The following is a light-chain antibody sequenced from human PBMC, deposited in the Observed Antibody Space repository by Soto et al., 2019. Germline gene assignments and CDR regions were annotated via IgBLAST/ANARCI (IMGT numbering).Light chain of an antibody. V-gene: IGLV2-23*01. J-gene: IGLJ3*02. CDR1: SSDVGGYTL. CDR2: EDT. CDR3: CSYAGSSTWV. Sequence: QSALTQPASVSGSPGQSLTISCTGTSSDVGGYTLVTWYQQHTGKAPKLMIYEDTKWPSGVSNRFSGSKSGNTASLTISGLQAEDEADYYCCSYAGSSTWVFGGGTKLTVL.